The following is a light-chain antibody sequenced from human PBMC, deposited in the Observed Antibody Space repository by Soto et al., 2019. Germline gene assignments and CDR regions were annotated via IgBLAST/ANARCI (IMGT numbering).Light chain of an antibody. Sequence: DIQMTQSPSTLSASVGGRVTITCRASQSVGTWVAWYQQKPGKAPKLLIYGASNLESGVPSRFSGSGSGPEFTLTITTLQPDDFATYFCQLYNRNTWSFGPGTKVDI. CDR3: QLYNRNTWS. V-gene: IGKV1-5*01. CDR2: GAS. CDR1: QSVGTW. J-gene: IGKJ1*01.